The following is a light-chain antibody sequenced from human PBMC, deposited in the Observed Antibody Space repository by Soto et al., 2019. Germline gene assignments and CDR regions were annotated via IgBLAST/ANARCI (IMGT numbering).Light chain of an antibody. CDR2: AAS. CDR1: RDFGSD. Sequence: QMTQSPSSLSASVGEKIIITCRASRDFGSDVSWYQQKPVQAPKLLIYAASNLYTGVPSRFSGSRSGTEFTLTITSLQPEDFAAYYCQQLYSYPLTFGGGTKVDI. CDR3: QQLYSYPLT. J-gene: IGKJ4*01. V-gene: IGKV1-17*01.